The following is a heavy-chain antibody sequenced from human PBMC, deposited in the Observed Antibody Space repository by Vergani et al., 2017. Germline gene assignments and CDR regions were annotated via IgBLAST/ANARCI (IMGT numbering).Heavy chain of an antibody. CDR1: GYTFTGYV. D-gene: IGHD3-10*01. CDR3: ARDEWGMVRGVPHFDY. J-gene: IGHJ4*02. V-gene: IGHV1-18*01. CDR2: ISAYNGNT. Sequence: QVQLVQSGAEVKKPGASVKVSCKASGYTFTGYVISWVRQAPGQGLEWMGWISAYNGNTNYAQKLQGRVTMTTDTSTSTAYMELRSLRSDDTAVYYCARDEWGMVRGVPHFDYWGQGTLVTVSS.